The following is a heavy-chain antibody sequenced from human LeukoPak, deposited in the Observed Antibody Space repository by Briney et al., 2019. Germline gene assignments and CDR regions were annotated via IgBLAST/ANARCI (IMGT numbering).Heavy chain of an antibody. J-gene: IGHJ4*02. CDR1: GFTFSTLG. V-gene: IGHV3-48*01. CDR3: AREWDF. Sequence: PGGSLRLSCAASGFTFSTLGMNWVRQAPGKGPEWVSHISSISDTIKYADSVKGRLTISRDNDKNLLYLQMNSLRADDTAVYYCAREWDFWGQGALVTVSS. CDR2: ISSISDTI.